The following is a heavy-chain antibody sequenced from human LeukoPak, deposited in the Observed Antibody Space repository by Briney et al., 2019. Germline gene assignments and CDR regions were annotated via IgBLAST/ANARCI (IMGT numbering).Heavy chain of an antibody. Sequence: PSETLSLTCTVSGGSISSYYWSWIRQPPGKGLEWIGYIYYSGSTNYNPSLKSRVTISVDTSKNQFSLKLSSVTAADTAVYYCARSPTSRIGFSTVFDYWGQGTLVTVSS. CDR1: GGSISSYY. CDR2: IYYSGST. J-gene: IGHJ4*02. D-gene: IGHD2/OR15-2a*01. V-gene: IGHV4-59*08. CDR3: ARSPTSRIGFSTVFDY.